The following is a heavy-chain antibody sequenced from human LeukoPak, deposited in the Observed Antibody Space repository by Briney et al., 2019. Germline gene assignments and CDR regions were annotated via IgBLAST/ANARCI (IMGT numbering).Heavy chain of an antibody. Sequence: GGALRLSCAASVFSLSSYAMSWVRQAPGKGLECVSDISGSGGTTFYVDSVKGRFTISRDTPKHALYLKTHSLRDEATAVYYCAQTNRLRGGLYSFASWGQGALVTVSS. J-gene: IGHJ4*02. CDR3: AQTNRLRGGLYSFAS. CDR2: ISGSGGTT. D-gene: IGHD3-10*01. CDR1: VFSLSSYA. V-gene: IGHV3-23*01.